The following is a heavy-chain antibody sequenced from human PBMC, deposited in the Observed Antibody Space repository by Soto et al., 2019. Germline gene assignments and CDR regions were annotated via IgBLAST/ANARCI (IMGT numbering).Heavy chain of an antibody. V-gene: IGHV4-31*03. J-gene: IGHJ5*01. D-gene: IGHD6-19*01. Sequence: SETLSLTCTVSGGSINSGGHCWSWIRQHPGKGLEWIGYIFYNGNTYYNPSLQSRVTISVDTSKNQFSLKLSSVTAADTAVYYCARGPKSTGWRGKWFDSWGQGTLVTVSS. CDR2: IFYNGNT. CDR1: GGSINSGGHC. CDR3: ARGPKSTGWRGKWFDS.